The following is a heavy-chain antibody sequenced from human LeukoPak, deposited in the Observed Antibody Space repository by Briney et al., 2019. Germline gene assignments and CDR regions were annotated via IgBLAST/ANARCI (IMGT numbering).Heavy chain of an antibody. Sequence: KPSQTLSLTCTVSGGSISSGDYYWSWIRQPPWKGLEWIGYIYDSGSTYYNPSLESRVTMSVDTSKNQFSLKLSSVTAADTAVYYCAVVAATLAYWGQGTLVTVSS. J-gene: IGHJ4*02. CDR3: AVVAATLAY. V-gene: IGHV4-30-4*01. D-gene: IGHD2-15*01. CDR1: GGSISSGDYY. CDR2: IYDSGST.